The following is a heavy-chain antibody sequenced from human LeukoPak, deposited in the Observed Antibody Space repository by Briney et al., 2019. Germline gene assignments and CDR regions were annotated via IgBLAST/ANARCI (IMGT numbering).Heavy chain of an antibody. D-gene: IGHD3-22*01. Sequence: ASVKVSCTASGYTFTGYYMHWVRQAPGQGLEWMGRINPNSGGTNYAQKFQGRVTMTRDTSISTAYMELSRLRSDDTAVYYCARDGATMIVGNYWGQGTLVTVSS. J-gene: IGHJ4*02. CDR3: ARDGATMIVGNY. V-gene: IGHV1-2*06. CDR2: INPNSGGT. CDR1: GYTFTGYY.